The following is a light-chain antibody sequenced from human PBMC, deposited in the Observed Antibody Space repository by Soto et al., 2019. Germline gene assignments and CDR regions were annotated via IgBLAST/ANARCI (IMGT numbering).Light chain of an antibody. Sequence: QSALTQPASVSGSPGQSITISCTGTSSDVGGYNYVSWYQQHAGKAPKLMIYEVSNRPSGVSNRFSGSKSGNTASLTISGLQADDEADYYCSSYTSSSSYVFGTGTKLTVL. CDR3: SSYTSSSSYV. V-gene: IGLV2-14*01. CDR1: SSDVGGYNY. CDR2: EVS. J-gene: IGLJ1*01.